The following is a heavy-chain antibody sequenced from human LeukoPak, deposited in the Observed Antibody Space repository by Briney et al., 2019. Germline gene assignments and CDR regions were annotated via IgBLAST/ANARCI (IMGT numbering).Heavy chain of an antibody. CDR2: IYDSGST. V-gene: IGHV4-39*07. Sequence: PSETLSLTCTVSGGSIRSSYYYWGWIRQPPGKGLEWIGSIYDSGSTNYNPSLKSRVTISVDTSKNQFSLKLSSVTAADTAVYYCARWSYSNYGGDNWFDPWGQGTLVTVSS. CDR3: ARWSYSNYGGDNWFDP. J-gene: IGHJ5*02. CDR1: GGSIRSSYYY. D-gene: IGHD4-11*01.